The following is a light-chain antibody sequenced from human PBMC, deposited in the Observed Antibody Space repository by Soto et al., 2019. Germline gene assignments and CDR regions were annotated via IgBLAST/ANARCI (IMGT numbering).Light chain of an antibody. CDR2: EGS. V-gene: IGLV2-23*01. J-gene: IGLJ2*01. Sequence: QSALTQPASVSGSPGQSITISCTGTSSDVGSYNLVSWYQQHPGKAPKLMIFEGSKRPSGVSNRFSGSKSGNTASLTISGLQAEDEADYYCCSNAGSNTLLFGGGTKLTVL. CDR3: CSNAGSNTLL. CDR1: SSDVGSYNL.